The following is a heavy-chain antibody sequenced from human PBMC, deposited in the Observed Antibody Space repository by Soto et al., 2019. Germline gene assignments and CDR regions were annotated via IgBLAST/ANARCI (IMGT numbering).Heavy chain of an antibody. CDR1: GYTLTELS. J-gene: IGHJ6*02. D-gene: IGHD5-12*01. CDR2: FDAEDGKT. Sequence: ASVKVSCKVSGYTLTELSMHWVRQAPGKRLEWMGGFDAEDGKTIYAQKFQGRVTITRDTSASTAYMELSSLRSEDTAVYYCAGGYDSLGMDVWGQGTTVTVSS. CDR3: AGGYDSLGMDV. V-gene: IGHV1-24*01.